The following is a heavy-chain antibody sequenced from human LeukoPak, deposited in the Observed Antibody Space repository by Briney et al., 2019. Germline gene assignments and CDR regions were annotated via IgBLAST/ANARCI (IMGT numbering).Heavy chain of an antibody. D-gene: IGHD6-19*01. J-gene: IGHJ4*02. Sequence: GSLRLSCAASGFTFSNAWMSWARQAPGKGLEWIGSIYYSGSTYYNPSLKSRVTISVDTSKNQFSLKLSSVTAADTAVYYCARGYSSGWYLTDYWGQGTLVTVSS. V-gene: IGHV4-4*02. CDR2: IYYSGST. CDR1: GFTFSNAW. CDR3: ARGYSSGWYLTDY.